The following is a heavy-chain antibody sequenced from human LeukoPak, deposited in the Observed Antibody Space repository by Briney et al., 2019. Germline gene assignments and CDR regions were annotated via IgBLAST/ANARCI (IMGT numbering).Heavy chain of an antibody. CDR1: GGSISSYY. CDR2: IYYSGST. CDR3: ARYSAMVKNDALDI. Sequence: SETLSLTCTVSGGSISSYYWSWIRQPPGKGLEWIGYIYYSGSTNYNPSLKSRVTISVDTSKNQFSLKLSSVTAADTAVYYCARYSAMVKNDALDIWGQGTMVTVSS. J-gene: IGHJ3*02. V-gene: IGHV4-59*01. D-gene: IGHD5-18*01.